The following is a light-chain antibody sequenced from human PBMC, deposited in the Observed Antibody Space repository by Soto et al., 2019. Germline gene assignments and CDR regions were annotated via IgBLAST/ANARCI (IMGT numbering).Light chain of an antibody. CDR1: QSLLHSNGYTY. CDR2: LGS. J-gene: IGKJ4*01. Sequence: IVMTQSPLSLPVTPGEPASISCRSSQSLLHSNGYTYLDWYLKKPGQSPQLLIYLGSNRASGVPDRFSGSGSGTDFTLNIRRVEAEDVGVYYCMQGLQTPTFGGGTNLEIK. V-gene: IGKV2-28*01. CDR3: MQGLQTPT.